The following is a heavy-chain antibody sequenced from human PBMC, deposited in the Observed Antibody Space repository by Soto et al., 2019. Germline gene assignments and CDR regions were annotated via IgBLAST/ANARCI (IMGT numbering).Heavy chain of an antibody. J-gene: IGHJ3*01. V-gene: IGHV1-18*04. Sequence: QDQLVQSGAEVKKPGASVKVSCKASVFTSSGISWVRQAPGQRLEWMGWISTHNGNTIYAQKFQGRVIMTMDTSTTPVYKEVRSLKPDATAVYLCAREGILGLFDAYDLWGQGTMVTVSS. CDR2: ISTHNGNT. CDR3: AREGILGLFDAYDL. CDR1: VFTSSG. D-gene: IGHD3-3*01.